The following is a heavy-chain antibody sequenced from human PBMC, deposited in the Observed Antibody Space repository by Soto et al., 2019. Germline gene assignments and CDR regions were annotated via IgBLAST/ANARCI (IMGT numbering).Heavy chain of an antibody. CDR1: GYSFTSYW. J-gene: IGHJ5*02. CDR3: ALCTLYDSSGYYGRGIWFDP. D-gene: IGHD3-22*01. V-gene: IGHV5-10-1*03. CDR2: IDPSDSYT. Sequence: EVQLVQSGAEVKKPGESLRISCKGSGYSFTSYWISWVRQMPGKGLEWMGRIDPSDSYTNYSPSFQGHVTISADKSISTAYLEWSSLKASDTAMYYCALCTLYDSSGYYGRGIWFDPWGQGTLVTVSS.